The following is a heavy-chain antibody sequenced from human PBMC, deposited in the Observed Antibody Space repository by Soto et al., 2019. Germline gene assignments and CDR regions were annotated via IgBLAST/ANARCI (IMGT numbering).Heavy chain of an antibody. Sequence: EVQLVETGGGLIQPGGSRRLSCVASGFSVRTNYMTWVRQAPGKGLEWVSVIYTAGHTNYANSVKCRFTVSRDTSQNTVYLQMNSLRPDDTAVYYCAIFREPGRSTVFGVVVPGRYAMDVWGQGTTVTVS. CDR1: GFSVRTNY. J-gene: IGHJ6*02. CDR3: AIFREPGRSTVFGVVVPGRYAMDV. V-gene: IGHV3-53*02. CDR2: IYTAGHT. D-gene: IGHD3-3*01.